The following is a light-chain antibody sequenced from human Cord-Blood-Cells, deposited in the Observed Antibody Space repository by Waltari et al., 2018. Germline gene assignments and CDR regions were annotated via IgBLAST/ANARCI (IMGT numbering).Light chain of an antibody. J-gene: IGKJ2*01. CDR2: LGS. CDR1: QSLVHSNGYNY. Sequence: DIVMTQSPLLLPVTPGDPVSIPGRSSQSLVHSNGYNYLDWYLQKPGQSPQLLIYLGSNRASGVPDRFSGSGSGTDFTLKISRVEAEDVGVYYCMQALQTPLYTFGQGTKLEIK. V-gene: IGKV2-28*01. CDR3: MQALQTPLYT.